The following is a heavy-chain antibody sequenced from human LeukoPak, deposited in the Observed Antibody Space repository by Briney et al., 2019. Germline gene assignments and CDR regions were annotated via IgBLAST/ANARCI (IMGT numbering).Heavy chain of an antibody. J-gene: IGHJ4*02. CDR1: GGSISSGSYY. CDR2: IYTSGST. D-gene: IGHD3-16*02. V-gene: IGHV4-61*02. CDR3: AREVHDYVWGSYLADY. Sequence: SETLSLTCTVSGGSISSGSYYWSWIRQPAGTGLEWIGRIYTSGSTNYNPSLKSRVTISVDTSKNQFSLKLSSVTAADTAVYYCAREVHDYVWGSYLADYWGQGTLVTVSS.